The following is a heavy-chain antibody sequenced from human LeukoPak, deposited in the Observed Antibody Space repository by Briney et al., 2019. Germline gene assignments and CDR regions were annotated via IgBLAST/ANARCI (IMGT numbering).Heavy chain of an antibody. CDR1: GSSIGSSEW. CDR2: IYRSVSP. D-gene: IGHD3-22*01. CDR3: ARNGHYSLDN. J-gene: IGHJ4*02. V-gene: IGHV4-4*02. Sequence: SGTLSLTCAVSGSSIGSSEWWSWVRQPPGKGLEWIGEIYRSVSPTYNPSLESRVTISADKSNNQLSLKLTSVTAADTAVYYCARNGHYSLDNWGQGTLVTVSS.